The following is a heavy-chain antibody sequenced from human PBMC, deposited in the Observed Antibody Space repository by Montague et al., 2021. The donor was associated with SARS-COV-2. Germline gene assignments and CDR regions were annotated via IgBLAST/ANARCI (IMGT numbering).Heavy chain of an antibody. CDR1: GFTFSNSA. J-gene: IGHJ6*02. V-gene: IGHV3-23*01. CDR2: SSGSDGGT. D-gene: IGHD3-10*01. Sequence: SLRLSCAASGFTFSNSAMNWVRQAPGKGLEWVSGSSGSDGGTHYADSEKGRFTISRDNSKNVLYLQMNSLRAEDTALYYCAKDSYYYGLGYGMDVWGQGTTVTVSS. CDR3: AKDSYYYGLGYGMDV.